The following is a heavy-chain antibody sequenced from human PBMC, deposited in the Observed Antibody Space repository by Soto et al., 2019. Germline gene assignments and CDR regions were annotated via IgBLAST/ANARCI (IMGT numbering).Heavy chain of an antibody. CDR1: GGSISSSSYY. CDR3: ARLVPYFYYSSGYYYVERSTGYFDY. D-gene: IGHD3-22*01. Sequence: PSETLSLTCTVSGGSISSSSYYWGWIRQPPGKGLEWIGSIYYSGSTYYNTSPKSRVTISVDTSKNQFSLKLSSVTAADTAVFYCARLVPYFYYSSGYYYVERSTGYFDYWGQGTLVTVSS. V-gene: IGHV4-39*01. CDR2: IYYSGST. J-gene: IGHJ4*02.